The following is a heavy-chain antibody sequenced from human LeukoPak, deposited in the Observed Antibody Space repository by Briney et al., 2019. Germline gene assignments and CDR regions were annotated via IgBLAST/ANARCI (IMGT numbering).Heavy chain of an antibody. Sequence: PGGSLRLSCAASGFTFSGYAMSCVREAPGKGLEWVSAISASGGSTYCAASVKGRFTISRDNSKNTLYLQMSSLRAEDTAVYYCAKAGGRIVVVTPIDYWGQGTLVTVSS. CDR3: AKAGGRIVVVTPIDY. CDR2: ISASGGST. J-gene: IGHJ4*02. D-gene: IGHD3-22*01. V-gene: IGHV3-23*01. CDR1: GFTFSGYA.